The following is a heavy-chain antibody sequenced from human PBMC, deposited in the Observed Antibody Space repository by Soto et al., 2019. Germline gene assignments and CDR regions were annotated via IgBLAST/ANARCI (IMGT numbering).Heavy chain of an antibody. CDR2: IIPIFGTA. Sequence: SVKVSCKACGGTFSSYAISGVRQAPGQGLEWMGGIIPIFGTANYAQKFQGRVTITADESTSTAYMELSSLRSEDTAVYYCARDYPDYDILTGTPRYGMDVWGQGTTVTVSS. CDR3: ARDYPDYDILTGTPRYGMDV. CDR1: GGTFSSYA. V-gene: IGHV1-69*13. D-gene: IGHD3-9*01. J-gene: IGHJ6*02.